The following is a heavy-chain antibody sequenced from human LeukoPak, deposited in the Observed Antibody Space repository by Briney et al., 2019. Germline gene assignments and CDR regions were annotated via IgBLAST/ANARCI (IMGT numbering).Heavy chain of an antibody. CDR3: ARDLRRFAAYYFDY. J-gene: IGHJ4*02. CDR2: ISSDGRDK. Sequence: GGSLRLSCAASGFTFSGYAIHWVRQAPGKGLEWVAVISSDGRDKHHADSVKGRFTISRDNSKNTLYLQTNSLRADDTAVYYCARDLRRFAAYYFDYWGQGTLVTVSS. V-gene: IGHV3-30*03. CDR1: GFTFSGYA. D-gene: IGHD5/OR15-5a*01.